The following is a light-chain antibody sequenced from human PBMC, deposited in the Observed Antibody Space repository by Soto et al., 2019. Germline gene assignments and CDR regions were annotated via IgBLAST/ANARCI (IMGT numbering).Light chain of an antibody. V-gene: IGKV1-5*03. CDR3: QQYNTYPWT. CDR1: QSIRRW. J-gene: IGKJ1*01. Sequence: DIKMTQSPSTLSASVGDRVTITCRASQSIRRWLAWYQQKPEKAPKLLIYEASILHSGVPSRFSGSGSGTEFTLTISSLQSDDFATYYCQQYNTYPWTFGQGTKVEIK. CDR2: EAS.